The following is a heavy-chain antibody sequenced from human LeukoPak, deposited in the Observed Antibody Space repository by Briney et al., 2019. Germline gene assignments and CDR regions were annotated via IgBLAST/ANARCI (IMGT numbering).Heavy chain of an antibody. J-gene: IGHJ4*02. CDR2: ISSSRSTI. CDR1: GFTFSSYS. D-gene: IGHD3-10*01. V-gene: IGHV3-48*01. Sequence: PGGSLRLSCAASGFTFSSYSMNWVRQAPGKGLEWVSYISSSRSTIYYADSVKGRFTTSRDNAKNSLYLQMNSLRAEDTAMYYCARAHGYYGSGSYYGDYWGQGTLVTVSS. CDR3: ARAHGYYGSGSYYGDY.